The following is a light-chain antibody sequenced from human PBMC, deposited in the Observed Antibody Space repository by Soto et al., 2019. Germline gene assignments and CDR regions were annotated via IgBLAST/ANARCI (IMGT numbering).Light chain of an antibody. V-gene: IGLV4-69*01. Sequence: QAVVTQSPSASASLGASVKLTCTLSSGHSSYAIAWHQQQPEKGPRYLMKVNSDGSHSKGDGIPDRFSGSSSGAERYLTISSLQSEDEADYYCQTWGTDIHVVFGGGTKLTVL. CDR1: SGHSSYA. CDR3: QTWGTDIHVV. J-gene: IGLJ2*01. CDR2: VNSDGSH.